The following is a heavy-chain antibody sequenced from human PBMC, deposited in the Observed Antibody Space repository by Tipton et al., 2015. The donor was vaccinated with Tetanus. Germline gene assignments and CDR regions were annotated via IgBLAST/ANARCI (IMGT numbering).Heavy chain of an antibody. Sequence: TLSLTCTVSGGSISSSGYYCSWIRQPPGKGLEYIGLISYSGSTNYNPSLKSRVTISVDTSKNQFSLKLSSVTAADTAVYYCARFYGSGTYEVFDSWGQGTLVTVSS. CDR3: ARFYGSGTYEVFDS. CDR2: ISYSGST. CDR1: GGSISSSGYY. V-gene: IGHV4-61*08. D-gene: IGHD3-10*01. J-gene: IGHJ4*02.